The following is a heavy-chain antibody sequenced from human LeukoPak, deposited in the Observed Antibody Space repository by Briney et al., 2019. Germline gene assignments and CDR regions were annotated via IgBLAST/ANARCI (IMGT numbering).Heavy chain of an antibody. CDR3: ARGYGSGWYNYYFDY. J-gene: IGHJ4*02. CDR1: GGSIGNSY. Sequence: SETLSLTCTVSGGSIGNSYWSWIRQPPGKGLEWIGYIYYSGSTNYNPSLKSRVTISVDTSKNQFSLKLSSVTAADTAVYYCARGYGSGWYNYYFDYWGQGTLVTVSS. CDR2: IYYSGST. V-gene: IGHV4-59*01. D-gene: IGHD6-19*01.